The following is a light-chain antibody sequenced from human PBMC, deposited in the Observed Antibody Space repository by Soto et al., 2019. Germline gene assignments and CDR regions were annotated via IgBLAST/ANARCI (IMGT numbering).Light chain of an antibody. V-gene: IGKV3-15*01. CDR3: QQYGHYPPPA. Sequence: EIVVTQSPATLSASPGERVTLSCRASQSVSSRLAWYQQRPGQAPKLLIYDTSSIAAGIPARFSGSRSGTEFTLTITSLQSEDSAVYYCQQYGHYPPPAFGQGTTVEIK. CDR1: QSVSSR. J-gene: IGKJ1*01. CDR2: DTS.